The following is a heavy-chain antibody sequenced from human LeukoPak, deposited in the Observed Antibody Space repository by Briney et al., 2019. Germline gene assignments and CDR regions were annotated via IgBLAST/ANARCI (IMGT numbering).Heavy chain of an antibody. Sequence: GASVKVSCKASGGTFSSCAISWVRQAPGQGLEWMGRIIPIFGTANYAQKFQGRVTITTDESTSTAYMELSSLRSEDTAVYYCARQGVQPSYYDSSGTGLYFDYWGQGTLVTVSS. V-gene: IGHV1-69*05. CDR3: ARQGVQPSYYDSSGTGLYFDY. J-gene: IGHJ4*02. CDR1: GGTFSSCA. CDR2: IIPIFGTA. D-gene: IGHD3-22*01.